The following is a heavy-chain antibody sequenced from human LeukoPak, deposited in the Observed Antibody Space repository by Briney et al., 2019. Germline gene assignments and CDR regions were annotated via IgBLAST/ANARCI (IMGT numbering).Heavy chain of an antibody. CDR2: INHSGST. D-gene: IGHD2-21*02. Sequence: PSETLSLTCAVYGGSFSVYYWSWIRQPPGKGLEWIGEINHSGSTNYNPSLKSRVTISVDTSKNQFSLKLSSVTAADTAVYYCASRPPYCGGDCYPYYFDYWGQGTLVTVSS. V-gene: IGHV4-34*01. J-gene: IGHJ4*02. CDR3: ASRPPYCGGDCYPYYFDY. CDR1: GGSFSVYY.